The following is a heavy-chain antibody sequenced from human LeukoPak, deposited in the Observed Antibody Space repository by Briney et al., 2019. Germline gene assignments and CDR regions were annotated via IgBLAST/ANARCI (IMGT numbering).Heavy chain of an antibody. CDR2: IYYSGST. J-gene: IGHJ4*02. D-gene: IGHD6-19*01. Sequence: TSDTLSLTCTVSGGSISSYYWSWIRQPPGKGLEWIGYIYYSGSTNYNPSLKSRVTISVDTSKNQFSLKLSSVTAADPAVYYCARVYSSGWYNLLDYWGQGTLVTVSS. CDR1: GGSISSYY. V-gene: IGHV4-59*08. CDR3: ARVYSSGWYNLLDY.